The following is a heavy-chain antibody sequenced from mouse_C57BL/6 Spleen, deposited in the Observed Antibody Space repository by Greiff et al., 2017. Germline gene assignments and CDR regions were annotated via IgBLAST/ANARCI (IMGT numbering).Heavy chain of an antibody. CDR1: GYSFTGYY. J-gene: IGHJ4*01. Sequence: VQLQESGPELVKPGASVKISCKASGYSFTGYYMNWVKQSPEKSLEWIGEINPSTGGTTYNQKFKAKATLTVDKSSSTAYMQLKSLTSADSAGYDGARNYNYGDYAMDDWGQGTSVTVAS. CDR3: ARNYNYGDYAMDD. CDR2: INPSTGGT. D-gene: IGHD2-12*01. V-gene: IGHV1-42*01.